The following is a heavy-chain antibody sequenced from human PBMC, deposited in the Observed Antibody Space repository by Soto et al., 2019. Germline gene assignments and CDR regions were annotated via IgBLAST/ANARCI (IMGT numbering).Heavy chain of an antibody. CDR1: GYTFTNYG. J-gene: IGHJ6*03. CDR3: AKPRIAARLPYYYYYYMDV. D-gene: IGHD6-6*01. V-gene: IGHV1-18*01. CDR2: ISTYNGNT. Sequence: ASVKVSCKASGYTFTNYGFTWVRQAPGQGLEWLGWISTYNGNTKYAQKVQGRLTMTTDTSTSTANMELTSLRSDDTALYYCAKPRIAARLPYYYYYYMDVWGKGTTVTVSS.